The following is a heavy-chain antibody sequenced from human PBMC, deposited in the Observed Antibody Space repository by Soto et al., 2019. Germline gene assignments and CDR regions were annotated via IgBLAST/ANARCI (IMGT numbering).Heavy chain of an antibody. CDR1: GGTFRSYA. J-gene: IGHJ6*02. CDR3: ARSMETNYFYCMDV. V-gene: IGHV1-69*01. D-gene: IGHD2-8*01. Sequence: QVQLVQSGAEVREPGSSVTVSCEASGGTFRSYAINWVRQAPGQGLEWMGGIIPMFGKPNYAEKFLGRVTITADEATRTAYMEVSILKSEDTAVYYCARSMETNYFYCMDVWGLGTTVTVSS. CDR2: IIPMFGKP.